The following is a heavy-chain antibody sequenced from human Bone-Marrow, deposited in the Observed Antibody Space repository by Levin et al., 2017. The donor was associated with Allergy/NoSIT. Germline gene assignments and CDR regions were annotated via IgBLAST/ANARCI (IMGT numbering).Heavy chain of an antibody. CDR3: VHRAKVLAPGFDF. J-gene: IGHJ4*02. CDR1: GFSITANGVG. Sequence: ESGPTLVKPTQTLTLTCTLSGFSITANGVGVGWIRQPPGRALEWLGLIYSDEKTRYSSSLKSRINISKDTSQNHVVLTMTNMDPVDTATYYCVHRAKVLAPGFDFWGQGILVTVSS. V-gene: IGHV2-5*02. CDR2: IYSDEKT. D-gene: IGHD3-3*01.